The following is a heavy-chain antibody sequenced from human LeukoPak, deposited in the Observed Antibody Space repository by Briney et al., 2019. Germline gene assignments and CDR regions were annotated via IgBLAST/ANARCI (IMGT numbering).Heavy chain of an antibody. J-gene: IGHJ5*02. D-gene: IGHD4-11*01. CDR1: GFTFSSYA. CDR2: ISGSGGST. CDR3: ARTVTASRWFDP. Sequence: GGSLRLSCAASGFTFSSYAMSWVRQAPGKGLEWVSAISGSGGSTYYADSVKGRFTISRDNSKNSLYLQMNSLRAEDTAVYYCARTVTASRWFDPWGQGTLVTVSS. V-gene: IGHV3-23*01.